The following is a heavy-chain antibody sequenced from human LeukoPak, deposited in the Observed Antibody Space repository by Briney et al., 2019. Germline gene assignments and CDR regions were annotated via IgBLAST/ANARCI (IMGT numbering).Heavy chain of an antibody. J-gene: IGHJ5*02. CDR1: GFTFSAYA. V-gene: IGHV3-23*01. D-gene: IGHD6-13*01. CDR2: ISASSDST. Sequence: GGSLRLSCAASGFTFSAYAMSWVRQAPGKGLEWVSAISASSDSTYYADSVKGRFTISRDNSKNTLYLQMNSLKAEDTAVYYCAKVFLGSNWYGIRFDPWGQGTLVTVSS. CDR3: AKVFLGSNWYGIRFDP.